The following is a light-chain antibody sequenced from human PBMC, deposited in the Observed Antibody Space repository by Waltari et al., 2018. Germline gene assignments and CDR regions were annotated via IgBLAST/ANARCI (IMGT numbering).Light chain of an antibody. CDR2: KDT. J-gene: IGLJ2*01. V-gene: IGLV3-25*03. CDR1: ALANQY. Sequence: SYDLTQPPSVSVSPGQTARITCSGDALANQYAHWYQQKAGQAPVVMIYKDTQRTSGIPERCSGSSSGTTVTLTIRGVQAEDEADYYCQSVDSSASYVIFGGGTKLTVL. CDR3: QSVDSSASYVI.